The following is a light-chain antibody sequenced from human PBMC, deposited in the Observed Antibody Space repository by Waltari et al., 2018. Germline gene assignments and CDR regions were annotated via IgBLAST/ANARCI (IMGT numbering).Light chain of an antibody. Sequence: ITRPRSYRLAYVGNRVTTPCQASQDISNCLHWYQQKPGKAPKLLIYDASILDTGVPSRFSGSRSGTDFTFTISSLQPEDFATYYCQQYDDLPYTFGQGTKLEIK. J-gene: IGKJ2*01. CDR2: DAS. V-gene: IGKV1-33*01. CDR3: QQYDDLPYT. CDR1: QDISNC.